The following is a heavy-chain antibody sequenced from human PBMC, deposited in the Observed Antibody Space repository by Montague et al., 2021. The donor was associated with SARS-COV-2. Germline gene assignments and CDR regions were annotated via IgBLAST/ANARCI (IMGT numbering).Heavy chain of an antibody. CDR2: IYYSGST. V-gene: IGHV4-39*01. CDR3: ARRSYDICTGYSIPNWFDP. CDR1: GGSISSSSYY. Sequence: SETLSLTCTVSGGSISSSSYYWGWIRQPPGMGLEWIGSIYYSGSTYSNPSLKSRVTISVDTSKNQFSLKLSSVTAADTAVYYCARRSYDICTGYSIPNWFDPWGQGTLVTVSS. J-gene: IGHJ5*02. D-gene: IGHD3-9*01.